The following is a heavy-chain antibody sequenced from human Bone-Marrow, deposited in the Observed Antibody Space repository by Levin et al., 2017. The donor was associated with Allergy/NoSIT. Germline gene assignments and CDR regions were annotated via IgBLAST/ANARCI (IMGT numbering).Heavy chain of an antibody. CDR1: GFTFSDHY. CDR3: ARSSKSGFYYGLDV. Sequence: GESLKISCAASGFTFSDHYMTWIRQRPGKGLEWVSYISSSGFSIHYADSVKGRVTISRDNAKKSMYLEMNSLVGEDTAVYYCARSSKSGFYYGLDVWGQGTTVTVFS. J-gene: IGHJ6*02. V-gene: IGHV3-11*01. D-gene: IGHD4-11*01. CDR2: ISSSGFSI.